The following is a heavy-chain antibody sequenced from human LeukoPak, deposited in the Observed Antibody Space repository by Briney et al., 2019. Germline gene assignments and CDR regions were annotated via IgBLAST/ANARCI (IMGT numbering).Heavy chain of an antibody. CDR3: AKDISPISDAFDI. CDR2: ISWNSGTI. Sequence: GGSLRPSCAASGFTFDDYGMHWVRQAPGKGLEWVSGISWNSGTIAYAASVKGRFTISRDNAKNSLYLQMNSLRAEDTALYYCAKDISPISDAFDIWGQGTMVTVSS. CDR1: GFTFDDYG. J-gene: IGHJ3*02. V-gene: IGHV3-9*01.